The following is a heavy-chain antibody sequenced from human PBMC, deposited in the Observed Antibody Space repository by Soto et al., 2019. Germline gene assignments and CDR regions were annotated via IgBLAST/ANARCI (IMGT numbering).Heavy chain of an antibody. CDR1: GFTFNTYS. Sequence: LRLSCAASGFTFNTYSMTWVRQAPGQGLEWVSSISNTGAHIYYADSVRGRFTISRDNAKNSLYLQMNSLTAEDTAVYYCVRERQFVRDFYYGMDVWGRGTTVTVSS. V-gene: IGHV3-21*01. CDR3: VRERQFVRDFYYGMDV. CDR2: ISNTGAHI. D-gene: IGHD6-6*01. J-gene: IGHJ6*02.